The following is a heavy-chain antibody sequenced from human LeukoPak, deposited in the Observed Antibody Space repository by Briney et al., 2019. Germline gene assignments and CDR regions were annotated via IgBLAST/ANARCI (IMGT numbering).Heavy chain of an antibody. CDR2: ITPGGGT. CDR1: GYTFTSYA. Sequence: ASVKVSCKASGYTFTSYAIHWVRQAPGQGLEWMGWITPGGGTNYPQKFQGRVTMTRDTSISTAYMELSRLRSDDTAVYYCARPIVVVPAAMGYFDYWGQGTLVTVSS. V-gene: IGHV1-2*02. J-gene: IGHJ4*02. CDR3: ARPIVVVPAAMGYFDY. D-gene: IGHD2-2*01.